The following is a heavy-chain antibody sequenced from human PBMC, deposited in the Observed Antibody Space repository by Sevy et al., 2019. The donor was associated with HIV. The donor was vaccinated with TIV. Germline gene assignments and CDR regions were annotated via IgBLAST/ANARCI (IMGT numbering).Heavy chain of an antibody. CDR2: IFQTGGDK. CDR1: GFIFTDYL. D-gene: IGHD6-19*01. J-gene: IGHJ4*02. CDR3: ARGSTGNGWQVDY. V-gene: IGHV3-7*02. Sequence: GGSLRLSCAASGFIFTDYLMTWFRHTPERGLGWVATIFQTGGDKYYVDSVKGRFTISRDNAKSLYLQMNDLRAEDTAVYYCARGSTGNGWQVDYWGQGTLVTVSS.